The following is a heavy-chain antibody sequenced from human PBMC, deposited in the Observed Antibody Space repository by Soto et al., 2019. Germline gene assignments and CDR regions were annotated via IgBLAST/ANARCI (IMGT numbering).Heavy chain of an antibody. D-gene: IGHD3-10*01. Sequence: QVQLQQWGAGLLKPSETLSLTCAVYGGSFSGYYWSWIRQPPGKGLEWIGEINHSGSTNYNPSLKSRVTISVDTSKNQFSLQLSAVPAADTAVYYCARGLSMVRGVTTFDYWGQGTLVTVSS. J-gene: IGHJ4*02. CDR2: INHSGST. CDR3: ARGLSMVRGVTTFDY. V-gene: IGHV4-34*01. CDR1: GGSFSGYY.